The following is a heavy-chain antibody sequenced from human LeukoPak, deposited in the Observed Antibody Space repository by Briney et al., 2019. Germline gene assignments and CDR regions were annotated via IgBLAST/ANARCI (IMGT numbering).Heavy chain of an antibody. CDR1: GFTFSDYY. D-gene: IGHD3-16*02. CDR2: ISSSGSTI. Sequence: PGGSLRLSCAASGFTFSDYYMSWIRQAPGKGLEWVSYISSSGSTIYYADSVKGRFTISRDNAKNSLYLQMNSLRAEDTAVYYCARDVRYVWGSYRYTDYFDYWGQGTPVTVSS. J-gene: IGHJ4*02. CDR3: ARDVRYVWGSYRYTDYFDY. V-gene: IGHV3-11*01.